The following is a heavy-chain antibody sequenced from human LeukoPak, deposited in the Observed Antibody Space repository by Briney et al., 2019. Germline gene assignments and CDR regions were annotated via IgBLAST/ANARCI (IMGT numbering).Heavy chain of an antibody. Sequence: SETLSLTCTVSGGSISSYYWSWIRQPPGKGLEWIGYIYYSGSTNYNPSLKSRVTISVDTSKNQFSLKLSSVTAADTAVYYCAKGRVHGSGSYSMNWFDPWGQGTLVTVSS. CDR3: AKGRVHGSGSYSMNWFDP. V-gene: IGHV4-59*01. CDR2: IYYSGST. J-gene: IGHJ5*02. D-gene: IGHD3-10*01. CDR1: GGSISSYY.